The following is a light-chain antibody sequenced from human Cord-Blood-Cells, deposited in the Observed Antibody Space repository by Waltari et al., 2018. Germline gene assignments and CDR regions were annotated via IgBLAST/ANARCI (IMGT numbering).Light chain of an antibody. CDR2: DVN. CDR1: SSDVGGFDY. V-gene: IGLV2-11*01. CDR3: CSYAGSYTYV. Sequence: QSAMTHPRSVSGSPGPSVTISCTGTSSDVGGFDYVSWYQQHPGKAPKLMFYDVNNRPAGVPDRFSGSKSGNTASLTISGLQAEDEADYYCCSYAGSYTYVFGTGTKVTVL. J-gene: IGLJ1*01.